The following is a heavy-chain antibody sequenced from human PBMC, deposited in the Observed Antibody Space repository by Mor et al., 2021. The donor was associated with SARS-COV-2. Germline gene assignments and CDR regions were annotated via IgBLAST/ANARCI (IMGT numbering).Heavy chain of an antibody. Sequence: PGKGLAWVSTISGSGGSTYYADSVKGRFTISRDNSKNTLYLQMNSLRAEDTAVYYCAKYPRWNWFDPWGQGTLVTVSS. CDR2: ISGSGGST. V-gene: IGHV3-23*01. CDR3: AKYPRWNWFDP. J-gene: IGHJ5*02.